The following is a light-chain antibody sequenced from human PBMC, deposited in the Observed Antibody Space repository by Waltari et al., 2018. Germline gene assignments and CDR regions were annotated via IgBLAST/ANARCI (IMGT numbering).Light chain of an antibody. CDR1: QSVNSA. V-gene: IGKV3-20*01. CDR2: RAS. Sequence: LVLTQSPGTLSLSPGERATLTCSASQSVNSALTWYQQKPGQAPRLLIYRASNRDTGIPDRFSGSGSGTDFSLTISRLEPEDFAVYYCQHFVRLPVTFGQGTKVEIK. J-gene: IGKJ1*01. CDR3: QHFVRLPVT.